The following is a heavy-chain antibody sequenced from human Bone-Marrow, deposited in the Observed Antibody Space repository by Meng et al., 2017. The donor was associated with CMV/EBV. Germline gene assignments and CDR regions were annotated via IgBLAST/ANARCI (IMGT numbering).Heavy chain of an antibody. CDR1: GFTFSSYA. V-gene: IGHV3-23*03. CDR2: IYGGGSSM. CDR3: ASDPEYSGSYYYYYYGMDV. Sequence: GVSLRLSCAASGFTFSSYAMSWVRQAAGKGLEWVSIIYGGGSSMYYVDSVKCRFTISRDNSKNKLYLPMNSLRAEDTAVYYCASDPEYSGSYYYYYYGMDVWGQGTTVTVSS. D-gene: IGHD1-26*01. J-gene: IGHJ6*02.